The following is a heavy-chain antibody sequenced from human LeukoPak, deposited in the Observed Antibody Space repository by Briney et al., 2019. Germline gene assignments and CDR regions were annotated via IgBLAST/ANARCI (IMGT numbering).Heavy chain of an antibody. Sequence: SETLSLTCTVSGGSISSSSYYWGWIRQPPGKGLEWIGSIYYSGSTYYNPSLKSRVTISVDTSKNQFSLKLSSVTAADTAVYYCAPVGRGWFGESQPANWGQGTLVTVSS. CDR1: GGSISSSSYY. V-gene: IGHV4-39*07. CDR3: APVGRGWFGESQPAN. CDR2: IYYSGST. J-gene: IGHJ4*02. D-gene: IGHD3-10*01.